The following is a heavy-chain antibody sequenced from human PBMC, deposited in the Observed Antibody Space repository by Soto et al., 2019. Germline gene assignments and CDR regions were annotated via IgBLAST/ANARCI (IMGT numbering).Heavy chain of an antibody. D-gene: IGHD3-16*01. J-gene: IGHJ3*02. CDR2: ISGSGRGT. V-gene: IGHV3-23*01. CDR1: GFTFTGFA. CDR3: AKDRMTTYVEGFDI. Sequence: PGGSLRLSCAASGFTFTGFAMSWVRQAPGKGLEWVSAISGSGRGTYYADSVKGRFTISRDNSRNTLYLQMNSLRAEDTAVYYCAKDRMTTYVEGFDIWGQGTMVTVSS.